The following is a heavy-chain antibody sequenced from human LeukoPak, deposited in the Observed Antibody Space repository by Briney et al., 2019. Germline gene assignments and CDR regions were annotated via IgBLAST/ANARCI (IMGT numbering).Heavy chain of an antibody. CDR2: INWNGGST. J-gene: IGHJ4*02. V-gene: IGHV3-20*04. CDR3: ARDAGGASRRYFDY. CDR1: GFTFDDYG. D-gene: IGHD3-16*01. Sequence: GGSLRLSCAASGFTFDDYGMSWVRQAPGKGLEWVSGINWNGGSTGYADSVKGRFAISRDNAKNSLYLQMNSLRAEDTALYYCARDAGGASRRYFDYWGQGTLVTVSS.